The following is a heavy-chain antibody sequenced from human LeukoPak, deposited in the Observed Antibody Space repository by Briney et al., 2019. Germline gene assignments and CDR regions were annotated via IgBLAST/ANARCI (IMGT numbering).Heavy chain of an antibody. CDR2: IVVGSGNT. V-gene: IGHV1-58*02. Sequence: SVKVSCKASGFTFTSSAMQWVRQARGQRLEWIGWIVVGSGNTNYAQKFQERVTVTRDMSTSTAYMELSSLRSDDTAVYYCARSLSDCMDVWGQGTTVTVSS. J-gene: IGHJ6*02. CDR3: ARSLSDCMDV. D-gene: IGHD2-21*02. CDR1: GFTFTSSA.